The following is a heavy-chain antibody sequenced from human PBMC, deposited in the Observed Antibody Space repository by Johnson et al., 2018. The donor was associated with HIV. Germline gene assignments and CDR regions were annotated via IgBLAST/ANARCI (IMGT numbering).Heavy chain of an antibody. Sequence: EQLVESGGGLVQPGGSLRLSCAASGFNFDDYGMTWVRQAPGTGLAWVSVIYSGGSTYSADSVKGRFTISRDNSKNTLYLQMNSLRAEDTAVYYCARDQFRKGWDQLGVDAFDIWGQGTMVTVSS. D-gene: IGHD1-26*01. CDR1: GFNFDDYG. V-gene: IGHV3-66*01. CDR3: ARDQFRKGWDQLGVDAFDI. CDR2: IYSGGST. J-gene: IGHJ3*02.